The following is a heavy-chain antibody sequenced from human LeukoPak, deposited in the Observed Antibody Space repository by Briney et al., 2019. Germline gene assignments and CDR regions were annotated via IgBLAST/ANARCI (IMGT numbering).Heavy chain of an antibody. CDR2: INDDGSDT. D-gene: IGHD2-15*01. V-gene: IGHV3-74*01. CDR1: GFTFKLYW. Sequence: PGGSLRLACAVYGFTFKLYWMHWVRQAPGKGPVWVSRINDDGSDTTYADPVKGRFTISRDDAKNILFLQMNSLRAEDTAVYYCVRGGPSTWSWGQGTLDTVSS. J-gene: IGHJ5*02. CDR3: VRGGPSTWS.